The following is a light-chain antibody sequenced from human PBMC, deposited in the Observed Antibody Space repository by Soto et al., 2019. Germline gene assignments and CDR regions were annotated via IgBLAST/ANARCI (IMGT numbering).Light chain of an antibody. Sequence: EIVMRRYPATRSLSPGESATLSCRACQSVSSNLDWYQQRPGKAPRLLIYGASSRATGIPYRFSGSGSGTDFTLTISRLEPEDFAVYYCQQYTSSLITFCQGTRLEI. J-gene: IGKJ5*01. V-gene: IGKV3-20*01. CDR2: GAS. CDR1: QSVSSN. CDR3: QQYTSSLIT.